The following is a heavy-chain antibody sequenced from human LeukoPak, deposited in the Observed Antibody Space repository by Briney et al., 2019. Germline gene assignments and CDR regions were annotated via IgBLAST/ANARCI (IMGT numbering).Heavy chain of an antibody. CDR2: IKEDGSEK. Sequence: PGGTLRLSCAASGVTFSSYWMSWVRQAPGKGLEWVANIKEDGSEKYYVDSVKGRFTISRDNSKNTLSLQMISLRAEDTALYYCAKGLKTAVGPYMGYHYYMDVWGKGTTVTVSS. CDR1: GVTFSSYW. V-gene: IGHV3-7*03. CDR3: AKGLKTAVGPYMGYHYYMDV. D-gene: IGHD5-18*01. J-gene: IGHJ6*03.